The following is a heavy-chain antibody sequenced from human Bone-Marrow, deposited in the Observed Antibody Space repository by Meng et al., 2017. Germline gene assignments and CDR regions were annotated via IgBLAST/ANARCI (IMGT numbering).Heavy chain of an antibody. Sequence: SETLSPTCTVSGGSISSGSYYWSWIRQPAGKGLEWIGRIYTSGSTNYNPSLKSRVTISVDTSKNQFSLKLGSVTAADTAVYYCARSSGSYLYYYDYWGQ. CDR2: IYTSGST. D-gene: IGHD1-26*01. V-gene: IGHV4-61*02. CDR1: GGSISSGSYY. CDR3: ARSSGSYLYYYDY. J-gene: IGHJ4*02.